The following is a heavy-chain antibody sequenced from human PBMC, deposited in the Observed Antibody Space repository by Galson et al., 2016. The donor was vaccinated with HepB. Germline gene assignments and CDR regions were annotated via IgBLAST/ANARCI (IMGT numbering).Heavy chain of an antibody. D-gene: IGHD1-1*01. V-gene: IGHV3-30*14. CDR3: ARRRSPGNSPDPFDY. J-gene: IGHJ4*02. Sequence: SLRLSCAASGFTFNTFAMFWLRQAPGKGLEWVTVISYDGHTKFYADSVKGRFTISRDDSKNTLFFQMNSLTTEDTAVYYCARRRSPGNSPDPFDYWGQGTLVTVS. CDR1: GFTFNTFA. CDR2: ISYDGHTK.